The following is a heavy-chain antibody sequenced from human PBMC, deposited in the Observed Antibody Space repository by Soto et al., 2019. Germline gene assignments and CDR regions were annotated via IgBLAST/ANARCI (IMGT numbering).Heavy chain of an antibody. D-gene: IGHD6-19*01. J-gene: IGHJ3*02. V-gene: IGHV4-4*02. CDR3: ARDLVAGYDAFDI. CDR1: GGSISSSNW. Sequence: QVQLQESGPGLVKPSGTLSLTCAVSGGSISSSNWWSWVRQPPGKGLEWIGEIYHSGSTNYNPSHESRVTISVDKSKNQFSLKLSSVTAADTAVYYCARDLVAGYDAFDIWGQGTMVTVSS. CDR2: IYHSGST.